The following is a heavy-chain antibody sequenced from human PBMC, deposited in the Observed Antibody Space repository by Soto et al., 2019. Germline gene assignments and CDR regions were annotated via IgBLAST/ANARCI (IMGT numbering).Heavy chain of an antibody. J-gene: IGHJ4*02. V-gene: IGHV3-30*18. D-gene: IGHD3-22*01. CDR1: GFTFSSYG. Sequence: LRLSCAASGFTFSSYGIHWVRHAPVKLLEWVAFISYDGSNKYYADSVKGRFTISRDNSKNTLYLQMNSLRAEDTAVYYCAKDQRYYYDSSGCLTLWGQGTLVTVSS. CDR2: ISYDGSNK. CDR3: AKDQRYYYDSSGCLTL.